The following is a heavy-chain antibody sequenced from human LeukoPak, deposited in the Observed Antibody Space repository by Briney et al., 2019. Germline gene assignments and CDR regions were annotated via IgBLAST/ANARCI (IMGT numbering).Heavy chain of an antibody. J-gene: IGHJ5*02. D-gene: IGHD6-13*01. CDR1: GGSISSSSYY. CDR3: ASVYISSWLYNWFDP. CDR2: IYYSGST. V-gene: IGHV4-39*01. Sequence: SETLSLTCTVSGGSISSSSYYWGWIRQPPGKGLEWIGSIYYSGSTYYNPSLKSRVTISVDTSKNQFSLKLSPVTAADTAVYYCASVYISSWLYNWFDPWGQGTLVTVSS.